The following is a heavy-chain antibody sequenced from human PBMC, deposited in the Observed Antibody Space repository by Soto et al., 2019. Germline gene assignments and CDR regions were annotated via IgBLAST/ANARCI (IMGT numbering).Heavy chain of an antibody. D-gene: IGHD6-19*01. CDR2: IWYHGSNK. Sequence: QVQLVESGGGMVQPGGSLRLSCAASGCPFSNYGMHWVRQAPRKGLEWVAVIWYHGSNKYYADSVKGRFTISRDNSKNTLYLQMNSLRAEDTAVYYCARDRDPGQWLTTNYFDYWGQGTLVTVSS. CDR1: GCPFSNYG. V-gene: IGHV3-33*01. J-gene: IGHJ4*02. CDR3: ARDRDPGQWLTTNYFDY.